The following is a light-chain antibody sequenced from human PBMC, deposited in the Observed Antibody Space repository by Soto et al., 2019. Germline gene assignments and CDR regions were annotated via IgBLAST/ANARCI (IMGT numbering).Light chain of an antibody. CDR2: KAS. Sequence: DIQMTQSPSTLSASVGDRVTITCRASQSISSWLAWYQQKPGQAPKLLIYKASSLESGVPSRFSSSGSGTEFTLTISSLQPDDFATYYCQQYNSYSPYTFGQGTKLEIK. V-gene: IGKV1-5*03. J-gene: IGKJ2*01. CDR3: QQYNSYSPYT. CDR1: QSISSW.